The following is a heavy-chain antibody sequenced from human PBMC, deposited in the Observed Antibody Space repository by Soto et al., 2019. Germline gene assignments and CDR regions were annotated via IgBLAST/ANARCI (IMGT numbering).Heavy chain of an antibody. CDR3: ARVLKASDFWSGYYSSWFDP. V-gene: IGHV4-34*01. Sequence: SETLSLTCAVYGGSFSGYYWSWIRQPPGKGLDWIGEINHSGSTNYNPSLKSRVTISVDTSKNQFSLKLSSVTAADTAVYYCARVLKASDFWSGYYSSWFDPRGQGTLVTVSA. CDR1: GGSFSGYY. D-gene: IGHD3-3*01. CDR2: INHSGST. J-gene: IGHJ5*02.